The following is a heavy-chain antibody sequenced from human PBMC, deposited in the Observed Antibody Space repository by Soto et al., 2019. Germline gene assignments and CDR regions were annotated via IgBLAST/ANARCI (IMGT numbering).Heavy chain of an antibody. CDR1: GYSFTSYW. CDR2: IYPGDSDT. D-gene: IGHD3-16*01. Sequence: GESLKIPCKGSGYSFTSYWIGWVRQMPGKGLEWMGIIYPGDSDTRYSPSFQGQVTISADKSISTAYLQWSSLKASDTAMYYCARAGGRGDYYYGMDVWGQGTTVTVSS. CDR3: ARAGGRGDYYYGMDV. J-gene: IGHJ6*02. V-gene: IGHV5-51*01.